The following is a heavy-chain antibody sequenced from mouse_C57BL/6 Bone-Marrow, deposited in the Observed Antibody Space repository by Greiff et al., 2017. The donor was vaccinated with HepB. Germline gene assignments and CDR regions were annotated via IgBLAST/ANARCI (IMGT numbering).Heavy chain of an antibody. D-gene: IGHD6-5*01. J-gene: IGHJ1*03. CDR3: ARPLLGFDV. CDR2: ISSGSSTI. Sequence: EVKLVESGGGLVKPGGSLKLSCAASGFTFSDYGMHWVRQAPEKGLEWVAYISSGSSTIYYADTVKGRFTISRDNAKNTLFLQMTSLRSEDTAMYYCARPLLGFDVWGTGTTVTVSS. CDR1: GFTFSDYG. V-gene: IGHV5-17*01.